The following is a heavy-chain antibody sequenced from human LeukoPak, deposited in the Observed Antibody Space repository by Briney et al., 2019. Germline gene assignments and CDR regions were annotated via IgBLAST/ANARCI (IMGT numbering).Heavy chain of an antibody. CDR1: GGSFSGYY. V-gene: IGHV4-59*01. CDR3: ARDHSGKGFDY. D-gene: IGHD1-26*01. J-gene: IGHJ4*02. CDR2: IYYSGST. Sequence: PSETLSLTCAVYGGSFSGYYWSWIRQPPGKGLEWIGYIYYSGSTNYNPSLKSRVTISVDTSKNQFSLKLSSVTAADTAVYYCARDHSGKGFDYWGQGTLVTVSS.